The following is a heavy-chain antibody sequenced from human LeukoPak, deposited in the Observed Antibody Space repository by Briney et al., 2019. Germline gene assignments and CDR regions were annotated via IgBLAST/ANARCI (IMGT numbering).Heavy chain of an antibody. D-gene: IGHD3-10*01. V-gene: IGHV4-39*01. J-gene: IGHJ3*02. CDR1: GGSISSSSYY. CDR2: IYYSGST. CDR3: PCYNAQMDAFDI. Sequence: PSETLSLTCTVSGGSISSSSYYWGWIRQPPGKGLEWIGSIYYSGSTYYNPSLKSRVTISVDTSKNQFSLKLSSVTAADTAVYYCPCYNAQMDAFDIWGQGTMVTVSS.